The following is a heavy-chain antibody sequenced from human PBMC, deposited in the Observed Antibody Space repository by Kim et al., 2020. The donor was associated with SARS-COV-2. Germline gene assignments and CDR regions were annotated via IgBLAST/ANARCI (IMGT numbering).Heavy chain of an antibody. CDR1: GFIFSDFN. CDR3: AREWSYGSGSYYPDAFD. Sequence: GGSLRLSCEVSGFIFSDFNMDWVRLAPGKGLECVASISGTGVYINYADSVKGRFSVSRDNAKNSLYLQMDSLRSEDTAIYFCAREWSYGSGSYYPDAFD. CDR2: ISGTGVYI. D-gene: IGHD3-10*01. J-gene: IGHJ3*01. V-gene: IGHV3-21*01.